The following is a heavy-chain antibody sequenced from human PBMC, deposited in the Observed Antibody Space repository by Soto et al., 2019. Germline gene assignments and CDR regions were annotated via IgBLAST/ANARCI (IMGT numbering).Heavy chain of an antibody. D-gene: IGHD3-3*01. CDR2: MNPNSGHT. V-gene: IGHV1-8*01. CDR1: GYSFTCYY. J-gene: IGHJ6*01. CDR3: ARGDYDPWSKYYGLAV. Sequence: SAEATSEDCGYSFTCYYMRWVRQATGQGLEWMGWMNPNSGHTGYAQKFQCRVTMTRDTPISAAYMELSGLRSDVTAINYCARGDYDPWSKYYGLAVPGQGSTVTVIS.